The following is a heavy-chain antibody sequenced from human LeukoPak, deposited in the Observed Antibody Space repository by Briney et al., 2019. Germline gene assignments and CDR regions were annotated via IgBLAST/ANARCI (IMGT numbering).Heavy chain of an antibody. D-gene: IGHD2-2*01. CDR1: GFTFSSYG. J-gene: IGHJ4*02. CDR2: ISYDGGNK. V-gene: IGHV3-30*18. CDR3: AKASVPAAMAYYFDY. Sequence: GGSLRLSCAASGFTFSSYGMHWVRQAPGKGLEWVAVISYDGGNKYYADSVKGRFTISRDNSKNTLYLQTNSLRAEDTAVYYCAKASVPAAMAYYFDYWGQGTLVTVSS.